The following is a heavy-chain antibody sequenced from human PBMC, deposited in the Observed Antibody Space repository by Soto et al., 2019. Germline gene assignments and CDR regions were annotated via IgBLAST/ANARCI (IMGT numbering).Heavy chain of an antibody. V-gene: IGHV4-59*01. Sequence: PSETLSLTCTVSGGSISSYYWSWIRQPPGKGLEWIGYIYYSGSTNYNPSLKSRVTISVDTSKNQFSLKLSSVTAADTAVYYCARWGEMATITKDYYFDYWGQGTLVTVLL. CDR3: ARWGEMATITKDYYFDY. CDR1: GGSISSYY. D-gene: IGHD5-12*01. CDR2: IYYSGST. J-gene: IGHJ4*02.